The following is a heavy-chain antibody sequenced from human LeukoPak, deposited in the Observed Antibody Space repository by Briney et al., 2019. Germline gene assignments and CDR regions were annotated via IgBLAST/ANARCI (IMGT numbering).Heavy chain of an antibody. CDR2: ISGSGGST. D-gene: IGHD2-2*01. Sequence: GGSLRLSCAASGFTFSSCAMSWVRQAPGKGLEWVSAISGSGGSTYYADSVKGRFTISRDNSKNTLYLQMNSLRAEDTAVYYCAKDLPRYCSSTSCYAYYGMDVWGKGTTVTVSS. CDR3: AKDLPRYCSSTSCYAYYGMDV. CDR1: GFTFSSCA. J-gene: IGHJ6*04. V-gene: IGHV3-23*01.